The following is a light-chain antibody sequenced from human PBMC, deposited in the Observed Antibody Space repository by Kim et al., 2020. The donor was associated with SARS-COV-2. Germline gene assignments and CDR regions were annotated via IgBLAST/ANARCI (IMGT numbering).Light chain of an antibody. CDR2: DVS. J-gene: IGLJ1*01. CDR1: SSDVGGYNY. CDR3: FSYTSSSTLV. V-gene: IGLV2-14*03. Sequence: QSALTQPASVSGSPGQSITISCTGTSSDVGGYNYVSWYQQHPGKAPKLMIYDVSNRPSGVSNRFSGSKSGSTASLTISGLQAEDGADYYCFSYTSSSTLVFGTGTKVTVL.